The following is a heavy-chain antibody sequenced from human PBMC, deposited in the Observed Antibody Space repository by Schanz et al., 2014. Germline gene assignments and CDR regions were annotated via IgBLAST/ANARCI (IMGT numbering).Heavy chain of an antibody. Sequence: QLVGSGGGLIQPGGSLRLSCTASGFAFSSYSMNWVRQAPGKGLEWVSGFIVDSGNTYYAGSVKGRFSISRDYSKNTLYLQMNSLRAEDTAVYYCAKDLLYGAPMPLNHLDYWGQGTLVTVSS. CDR1: GFAFSSYS. CDR3: AKDLLYGAPMPLNHLDY. V-gene: IGHV3-23*04. CDR2: FIVDSGNT. J-gene: IGHJ4*02. D-gene: IGHD2-2*01.